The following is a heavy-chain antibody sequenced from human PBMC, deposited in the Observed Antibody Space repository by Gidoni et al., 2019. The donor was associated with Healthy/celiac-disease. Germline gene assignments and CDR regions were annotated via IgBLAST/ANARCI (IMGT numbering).Heavy chain of an antibody. Sequence: QVQLVESGGGVVQPGRSLRRSCGACGFTFSSYGMHWGRQAPGKGLAWVAVISYDGSNKYYADSVKGRFTISRDNSKNTLYLQMNSLRAEDTAVYYCAKALYYYYYGMDVWGQGTTVTVSS. V-gene: IGHV3-30*18. J-gene: IGHJ6*02. CDR3: AKALYYYYYGMDV. CDR2: ISYDGSNK. CDR1: GFTFSSYG.